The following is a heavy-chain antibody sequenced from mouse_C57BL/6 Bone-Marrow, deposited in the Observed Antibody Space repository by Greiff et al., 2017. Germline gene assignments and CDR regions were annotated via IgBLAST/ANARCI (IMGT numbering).Heavy chain of an antibody. Sequence: EVHLVESGPSLVKPSQSLSLTCSVTGYSITSGYYWNWIRQFPGNKLEWMGYISYDGSNNYNPSLKNRISITRDTSKNQFFLKLNSVTTEDTATYYCARDGDWVCDYWGQGTTLTVSS. CDR2: ISYDGSN. CDR3: ARDGDWVCDY. CDR1: GYSITSGYY. V-gene: IGHV3-6*01. D-gene: IGHD4-1*01. J-gene: IGHJ2*01.